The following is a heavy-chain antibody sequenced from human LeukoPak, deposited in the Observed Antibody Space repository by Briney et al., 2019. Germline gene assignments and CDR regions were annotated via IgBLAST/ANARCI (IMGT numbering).Heavy chain of an antibody. V-gene: IGHV1-69*01. CDR1: GGTFSSYA. J-gene: IGHJ3*02. Sequence: SVKVSCKASGGTFSSYAISWVRQAPGQGLEWMGGIIPIFGTANYAQKFQGRVTITADESTSTAYMELSSLRSEDTAVYYCASDGHYYDSSGHDAFDIWGQGTMVTVSS. D-gene: IGHD3-22*01. CDR3: ASDGHYYDSSGHDAFDI. CDR2: IIPIFGTA.